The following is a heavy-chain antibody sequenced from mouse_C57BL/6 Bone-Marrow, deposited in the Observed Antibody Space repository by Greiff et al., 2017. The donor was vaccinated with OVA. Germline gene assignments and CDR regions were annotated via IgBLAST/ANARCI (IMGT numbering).Heavy chain of an antibody. J-gene: IGHJ2*01. CDR1: GYTFTSYW. CDR3: ARSWDDFDY. D-gene: IGHD4-1*01. CDR2: IHPNSGST. V-gene: IGHV1-64*01. Sequence: VQLQESGAELVKPGASVKLSCKASGYTFTSYWMHWVKQRPGQGLEWIGMIHPNSGSTNYNEKFKSKATLTVDKSSSTAYMQLSSLTSEDSAVYYCARSWDDFDYWGQGTTLTVSS.